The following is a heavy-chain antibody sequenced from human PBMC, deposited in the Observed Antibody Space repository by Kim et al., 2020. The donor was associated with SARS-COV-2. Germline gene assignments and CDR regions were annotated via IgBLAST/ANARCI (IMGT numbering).Heavy chain of an antibody. CDR3: ARIVSVWFGETDY. J-gene: IGHJ4*02. V-gene: IGHV4-39*07. Sequence: YTPSLKSRVTISVDTSKNQFSLKLSSVTAADTAVYYCARIVSVWFGETDYWGQGTLVTVSS. D-gene: IGHD3-10*01.